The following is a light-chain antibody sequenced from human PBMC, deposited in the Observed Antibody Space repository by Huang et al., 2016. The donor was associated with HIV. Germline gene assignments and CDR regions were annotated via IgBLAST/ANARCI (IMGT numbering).Light chain of an antibody. J-gene: IGKJ2*01. V-gene: IGKV3-15*01. CDR2: GAS. CDR3: QQYNNWPPWYT. CDR1: QSVSSN. Sequence: EIVMTQSPATLSVSPGERATLSCRASQSVSSNLAWYQQKPGQAPRLLIYGASTRATGSPARCSGSGSGTEFTLTISSLQSEDFAVYYCQQYNNWPPWYTFGQGTKLEIK.